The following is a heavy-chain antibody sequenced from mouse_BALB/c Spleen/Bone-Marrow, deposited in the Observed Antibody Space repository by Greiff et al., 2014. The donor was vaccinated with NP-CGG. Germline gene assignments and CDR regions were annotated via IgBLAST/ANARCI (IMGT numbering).Heavy chain of an antibody. CDR1: GCTFTSYW. J-gene: IGHJ4*01. Sequence: VQLQQSGAELARPGASVKLSCKASGCTFTSYWMQWVKQRPGQGLEWIGAIYPGDGDTRYTQKFKGKATLTADKSSSTAYMQLSSLASEDSAVYYCARYYYAMDYWGQGTSVTVSS. V-gene: IGHV1-87*01. CDR3: ARYYYAMDY. CDR2: IYPGDGDT.